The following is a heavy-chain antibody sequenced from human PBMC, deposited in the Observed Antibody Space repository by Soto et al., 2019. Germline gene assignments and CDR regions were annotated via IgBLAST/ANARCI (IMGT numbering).Heavy chain of an antibody. CDR2: ISGRDNST. CDR3: APMGV. V-gene: IGHV3-23*01. CDR1: GFTFSSYA. J-gene: IGHJ6*02. Sequence: EVQLLESGGGLVQPGGSLRLSCAASGFTFSSYAMSWVRQAPGKGLEWVSAISGRDNSTYYAAPVKGRFTISRDNSKNTLYLQMSSLRADDTAVYYCAPMGVWGQGTTVTVSS.